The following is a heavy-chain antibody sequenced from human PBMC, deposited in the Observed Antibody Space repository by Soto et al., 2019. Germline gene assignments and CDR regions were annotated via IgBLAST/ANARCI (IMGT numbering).Heavy chain of an antibody. Sequence: QVQLVESGGGLVKTSESLTIACAASGFTFSDYYMSWVRQAPGKGLEWVSYISSSGNTIYYADSVKGRFTISRDNAKKSGYLQMNSLRAEEPALYFGAKMSSENYYDPVFSWGQGTLVTVSS. CDR1: GFTFSDYY. D-gene: IGHD3-22*01. J-gene: IGHJ4*02. CDR2: ISSSGNTI. CDR3: AKMSSENYYDPVFS. V-gene: IGHV3-11*01.